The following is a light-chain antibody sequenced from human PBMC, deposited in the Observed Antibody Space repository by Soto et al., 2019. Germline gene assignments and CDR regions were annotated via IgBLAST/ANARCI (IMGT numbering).Light chain of an antibody. CDR1: QTISSW. Sequence: IQMTQSPSSLSASVGDRVTITCLASQTISSWLAWYQQKPGKAPKLLIYKASTLKSGVPSRFSGSGSGTEFTLTISSLQNDDFATYYCQHYNSYSEAFGQGTKVDIK. J-gene: IGKJ1*01. V-gene: IGKV1-5*03. CDR3: QHYNSYSEA. CDR2: KAS.